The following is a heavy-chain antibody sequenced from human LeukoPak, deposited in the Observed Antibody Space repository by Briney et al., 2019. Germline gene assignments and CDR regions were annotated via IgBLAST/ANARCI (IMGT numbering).Heavy chain of an antibody. CDR2: IYTSGST. D-gene: IGHD1-20*01. J-gene: IGHJ6*03. V-gene: IGHV4-4*07. CDR1: GGSISSYY. Sequence: PSETLSLTCTVSGGSISSYYWSWIRQPAGKGLEWIGRIYTSGSTNYNPSLKSRVTMSVDTSKNQFSLKLSSVTAADTAVYYCARTRVYNWNDYPYYYYMDVWGKGTTVTISS. CDR3: ARTRVYNWNDYPYYYYMDV.